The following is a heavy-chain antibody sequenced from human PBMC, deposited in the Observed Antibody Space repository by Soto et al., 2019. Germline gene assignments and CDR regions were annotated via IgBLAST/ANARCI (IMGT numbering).Heavy chain of an antibody. V-gene: IGHV4-59*08. CDR3: ARQIEMYYYGSGSSDAFDI. Sequence: SETLSLTCTVSGGSISSYYWSWIRQPPGKGLEWIGYIYYSGSTNYNPSLKSRVTTSVDTSKNQFSLKLSSVTAADTAVYYCARQIEMYYYGSGSSDAFDIWGQGTMVTVSS. J-gene: IGHJ3*02. CDR1: GGSISSYY. D-gene: IGHD3-10*01. CDR2: IYYSGST.